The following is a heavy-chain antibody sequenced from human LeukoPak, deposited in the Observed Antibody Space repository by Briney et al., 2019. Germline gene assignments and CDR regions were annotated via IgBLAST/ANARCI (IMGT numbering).Heavy chain of an antibody. CDR3: ARGLYYYDSSGYED. Sequence: SETLSLTCTVSGGSISSSSYYWGWIRQPPGKGLEWIGSIYYSGSTYYNPSLKSRVTISVDTSKIQFSLKLSSVTAADTAVYYCARGLYYYDSSGYEDWGQGTLVTVSS. CDR1: GGSISSSSYY. J-gene: IGHJ4*02. D-gene: IGHD3-22*01. CDR2: IYYSGST. V-gene: IGHV4-39*07.